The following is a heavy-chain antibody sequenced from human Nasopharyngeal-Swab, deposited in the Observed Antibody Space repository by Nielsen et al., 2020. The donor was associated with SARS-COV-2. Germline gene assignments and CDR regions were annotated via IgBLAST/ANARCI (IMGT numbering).Heavy chain of an antibody. CDR3: ARDQWFSYYDRYAVGYYYYGMDV. D-gene: IGHD3-22*01. Sequence: GESLKISCAASGFIFSSYSMNWVRQAPGKGLEWVSSTSTSGSYIYYADSVKGRFTISRDNAKNSLYLQMNSLRAEDTAVYYCARDQWFSYYDRYAVGYYYYGMDVWGQGTTVTVSS. CDR2: TSTSGSYI. CDR1: GFIFSSYS. V-gene: IGHV3-21*01. J-gene: IGHJ6*02.